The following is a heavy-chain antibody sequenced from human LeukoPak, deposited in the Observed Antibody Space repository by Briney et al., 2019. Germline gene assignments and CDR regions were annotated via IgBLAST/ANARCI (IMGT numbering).Heavy chain of an antibody. CDR3: ARVARGDYYYYYMDV. J-gene: IGHJ6*03. CDR2: INNDGSST. CDR1: GFTFSSYW. V-gene: IGHV3-74*01. D-gene: IGHD3-10*01. Sequence: GGSLRLSCGASGFTFSSYWMHWVRQAPGKGLVWVSRINNDGSSTSYADSVQGRFTISRDNAKNTLYLQMNSLRAEDTALYYCARVARGDYYYYYMDVWAKGTTVTVSS.